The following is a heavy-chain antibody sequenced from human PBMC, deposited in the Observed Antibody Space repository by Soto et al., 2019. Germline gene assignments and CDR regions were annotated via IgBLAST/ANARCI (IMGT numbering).Heavy chain of an antibody. CDR1: GFSFTTSEMR. D-gene: IGHD2-15*01. V-gene: IGHV2-70*04. CDR3: AHIEVSGSAFDI. J-gene: IGHJ3*02. Sequence: SGPTLVNPTQTLTLTCTFSGFSFTTSEMRVGWIRQPPGKALEWLARIDWDDDKFYSTSLKTRLTISKDTSKNQVVLTMTNMDPVDTATYYCAHIEVSGSAFDIWGQGTMVTVS. CDR2: IDWDDDK.